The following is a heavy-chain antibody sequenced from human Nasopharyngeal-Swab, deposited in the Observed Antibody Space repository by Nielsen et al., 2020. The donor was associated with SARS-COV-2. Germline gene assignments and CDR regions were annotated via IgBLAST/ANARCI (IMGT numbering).Heavy chain of an antibody. D-gene: IGHD5/OR15-5a*01. CDR2: ISYDGSNK. Sequence: GESLKISCAASGFTFSSYGMHWVRQAPGKGLEWAAVISYDGSNKYYADSVKGRFTISRDNSKNTLYLQMNSLRAEDTAVYYCALAVYDYIDYWGQGTLVTSPQ. J-gene: IGHJ4*02. CDR1: GFTFSSYG. CDR3: ALAVYDYIDY. V-gene: IGHV3-30*03.